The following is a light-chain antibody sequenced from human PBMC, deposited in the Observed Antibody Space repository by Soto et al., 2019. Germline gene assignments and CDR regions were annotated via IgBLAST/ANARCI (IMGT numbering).Light chain of an antibody. CDR2: ECT. CDR3: YSYAGTSTWV. CDR1: NNDVGNYKL. J-gene: IGLJ3*02. V-gene: IGLV2-23*01. Sequence: QSALTQPASVSESPGQSITISCTGTNNDVGNYKLVSWFQHHLGKAPKLIIYECTKRPSGVSNRFSASQSGNTASLTISGLQAEDEADYYCYSYAGTSTWVFGGGTKLTVL.